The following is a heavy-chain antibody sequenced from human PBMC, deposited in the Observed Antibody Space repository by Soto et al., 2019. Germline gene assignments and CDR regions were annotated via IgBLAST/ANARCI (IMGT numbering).Heavy chain of an antibody. CDR3: AKDRNYPRDQFHY. V-gene: IGHV3-23*01. CDR1: GFTFSTYA. Sequence: GGSLRLSCAASGFTFSTYALIWVRQAPGKGLEWVSAISANGQGIYYADSVRGRFTISRDNSKNTIFLHMDSLRAEDTAVYYCAKDRNYPRDQFHYWGQGTLVTVSS. J-gene: IGHJ4*02. CDR2: ISANGQGI. D-gene: IGHD1-7*01.